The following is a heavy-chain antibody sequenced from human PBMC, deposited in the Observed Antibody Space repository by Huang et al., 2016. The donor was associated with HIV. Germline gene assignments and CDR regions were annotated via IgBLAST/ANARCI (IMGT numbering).Heavy chain of an antibody. D-gene: IGHD4-17*01. CDR2: IIPMCGTP. CDR3: ARGQLGSYGDYDVLY. Sequence: QVQLVQSGAEVKTPGSSVKVSCKASGGTFSKYAISWVRQAPGQGLEWMGRIIPMCGTPKYARKFKGRVTITADDSTSTTYVEVSSLRSEDTALYYCARGQLGSYGDYDVLYWGQGTLVTVSS. J-gene: IGHJ4*02. V-gene: IGHV1-69*13. CDR1: GGTFSKYA.